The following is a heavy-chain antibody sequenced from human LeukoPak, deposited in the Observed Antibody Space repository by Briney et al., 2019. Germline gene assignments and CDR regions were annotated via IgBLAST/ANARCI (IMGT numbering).Heavy chain of an antibody. D-gene: IGHD5-12*01. CDR3: ATDQEVDIVATISRGYGMDV. V-gene: IGHV1-2*02. CDR1: GYTFTGYY. Sequence: ASVKVSCKASGYTFTGYYMHWVRQAPGQGLEWMGWINPNSGGTNYAQKFQGRVTMTEDTSTDTAYMELSSLRSEDTAVYYCATDQEVDIVATISRGYGMDVWGQGTTVTVSS. J-gene: IGHJ6*02. CDR2: INPNSGGT.